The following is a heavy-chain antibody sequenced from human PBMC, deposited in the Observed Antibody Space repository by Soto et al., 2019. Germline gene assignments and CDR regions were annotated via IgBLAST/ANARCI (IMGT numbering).Heavy chain of an antibody. Sequence: GGSLRLSCAASGFTFSSYAMSWVRQAPGKGLEWVSAISGSGGSTYYADSVKGRFTISRDNSKNTLYLQMNSLRAEDTAVYYCAKATGYSSNPGAWFNHWGQGTLVTVSS. D-gene: IGHD6-13*01. CDR3: AKATGYSSNPGAWFNH. V-gene: IGHV3-23*01. CDR1: GFTFSSYA. J-gene: IGHJ5*02. CDR2: ISGSGGST.